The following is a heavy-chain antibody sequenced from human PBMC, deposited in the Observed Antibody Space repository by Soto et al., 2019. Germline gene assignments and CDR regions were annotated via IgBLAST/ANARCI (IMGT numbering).Heavy chain of an antibody. D-gene: IGHD2-15*01. CDR3: ASSLVVVAAKAYYYGMDV. Sequence: SVKVSCKASGGTFSSYAISWVRQAPGQGLEWMGGIIPIFGTANYAQKFQGRVTITADESTSTAYMELSSLRSEDTAVYYCASSLVVVAAKAYYYGMDVWGQGTTVTVSS. CDR1: GGTFSSYA. CDR2: IIPIFGTA. V-gene: IGHV1-69*13. J-gene: IGHJ6*02.